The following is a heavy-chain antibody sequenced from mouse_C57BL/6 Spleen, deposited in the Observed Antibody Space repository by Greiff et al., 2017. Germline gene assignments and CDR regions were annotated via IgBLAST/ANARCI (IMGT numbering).Heavy chain of an antibody. Sequence: EVKLQQSGPVLVKPGASVKMSFKASGYTFTDYYMNWVKQSHGQSLEWIGVINPYNGGTSYNQKFKGKATLTVDKSSSTAYMELNSLTSADSAVYYCARYGTSNWFAYWGQGTLVTVSA. CDR1: GYTFTDYY. CDR3: ARYGTSNWFAY. D-gene: IGHD4-1*01. V-gene: IGHV1-19*01. CDR2: INPYNGGT. J-gene: IGHJ3*01.